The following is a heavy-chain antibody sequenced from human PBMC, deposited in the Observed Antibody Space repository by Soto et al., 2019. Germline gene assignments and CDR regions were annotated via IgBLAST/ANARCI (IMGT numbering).Heavy chain of an antibody. CDR3: VKGTGARTYYDILTGYYYFDY. CDR1: GFTFSSYA. V-gene: IGHV3-64D*06. Sequence: GGSLRLSCSASGFTFSSYAMHWVRQAPGKGLEYVSAISSNGGSTYYADSVKGRFTISRDNSKNTLYPQMSSLRAEDTAVYYCVKGTGARTYYDILTGYYYFDYWGQGTLVTVSS. D-gene: IGHD3-9*01. CDR2: ISSNGGST. J-gene: IGHJ4*02.